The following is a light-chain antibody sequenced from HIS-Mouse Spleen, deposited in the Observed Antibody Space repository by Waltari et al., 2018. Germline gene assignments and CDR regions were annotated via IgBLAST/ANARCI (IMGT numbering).Light chain of an antibody. CDR1: SLRSYY. Sequence: SSELTQDPAVSVALGQTVRIPCQGDSLRSYYASWYQQKPGQAPVLVIYGKNNRPPGIPDRFSGSSSGNTASLTITGAQAEDEADYYCNSRDSSGNHVVFGGGTKLTVL. CDR2: GKN. CDR3: NSRDSSGNHVV. V-gene: IGLV3-19*01. J-gene: IGLJ2*01.